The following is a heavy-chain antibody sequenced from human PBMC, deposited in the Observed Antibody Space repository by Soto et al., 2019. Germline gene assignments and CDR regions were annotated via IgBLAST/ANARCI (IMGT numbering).Heavy chain of an antibody. CDR1: GGSISSGDYY. V-gene: IGHV4-30-4*01. CDR2: IYYSGST. CDR3: ARSYYYDSSVHFDY. Sequence: SSTLSLTCTFSGGSISSGDYYWSWIRQPPGKGLEWIGYIYYSGSTYYNPSLKSRVTISVDTSKNQFSLKLSSVTAADTAVYYCARSYYYDSSVHFDYWGQGTLVTVSS. D-gene: IGHD3-22*01. J-gene: IGHJ4*02.